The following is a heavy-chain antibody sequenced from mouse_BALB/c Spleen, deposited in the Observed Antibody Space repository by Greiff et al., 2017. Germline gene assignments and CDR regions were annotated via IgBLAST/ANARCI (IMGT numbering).Heavy chain of an antibody. J-gene: IGHJ2*01. CDR1: GFTFSSYA. Sequence: EVQVVESGGGLVKPGGSLKLSCAASGFTFSSYAMSWVRQTPEKRLEWVASISSGGSTYYPDSVKGRFTISRDNARNILYLQMSSLRSEDTAMYYCAREGLGYFDYWGQGTTLTVSS. CDR2: ISSGGST. D-gene: IGHD4-1*01. V-gene: IGHV5-6-5*01. CDR3: AREGLGYFDY.